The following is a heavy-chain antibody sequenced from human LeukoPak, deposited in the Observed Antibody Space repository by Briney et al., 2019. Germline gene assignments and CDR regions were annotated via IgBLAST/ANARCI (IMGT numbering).Heavy chain of an antibody. J-gene: IGHJ4*02. Sequence: PGGSLRLSCAASGFTFSSYWMHWVRQAPGKGLVWVSRINSDGSSTSYADSVKGRFTISRDNSKNTLYLQMNSLRAEDTADYYCAKFPSPPLGVAGPSMDYWGQGTLVTVSS. CDR2: INSDGSST. D-gene: IGHD6-19*01. CDR1: GFTFSSYW. CDR3: AKFPSPPLGVAGPSMDY. V-gene: IGHV3-74*01.